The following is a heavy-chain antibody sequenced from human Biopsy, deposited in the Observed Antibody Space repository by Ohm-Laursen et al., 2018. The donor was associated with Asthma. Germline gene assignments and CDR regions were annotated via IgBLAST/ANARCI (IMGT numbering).Heavy chain of an antibody. Sequence: SEPLSLTCGVSGDSIDSGDYSWTWIRQSPGVGLEWIGYIYRNGDTYYNPTLKNRVTISIDRSKNQFSLRLRSVTAADTAVYYCARGWNCGGDCYSLDYWGQGTLVTVSS. J-gene: IGHJ4*02. V-gene: IGHV4-30-2*06. D-gene: IGHD2-21*02. CDR3: ARGWNCGGDCYSLDY. CDR1: GDSIDSGDYS. CDR2: IYRNGDT.